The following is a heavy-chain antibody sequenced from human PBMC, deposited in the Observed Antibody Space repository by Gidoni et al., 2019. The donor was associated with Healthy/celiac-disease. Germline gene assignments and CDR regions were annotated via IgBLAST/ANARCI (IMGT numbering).Heavy chain of an antibody. CDR1: GGTFSSYA. Sequence: QVQLLQSGAEVKKPGSSVKVSCKASGGTFSSYAISWVRQAPGQGLEWMGRINPILGIANYAQKFQGRVTITADKSTSTAYMELSSLRSEDTAVYYCASEDYDSSGYYYNWFDPWGQGTLVTVSS. CDR2: INPILGIA. V-gene: IGHV1-69*04. CDR3: ASEDYDSSGYYYNWFDP. D-gene: IGHD3-22*01. J-gene: IGHJ5*02.